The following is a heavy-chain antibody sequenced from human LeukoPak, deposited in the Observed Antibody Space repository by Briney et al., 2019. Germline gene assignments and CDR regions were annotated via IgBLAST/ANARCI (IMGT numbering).Heavy chain of an antibody. CDR1: GLQLDVLC. CDR2: IHWNGDSS. CDR3: ARVGNSSFGTAMDAFDI. V-gene: IGHV3-20*03. J-gene: IGHJ3*02. D-gene: IGHD3-3*01. Sequence: SGGSLSLSHGVCGLQLDVLCVLCAPQARGRAREGGFYIHWNGDSSGYVDSVKGRFTVSRDKATKSLYLEMNSLRDEDTAFFYCARVGNSSFGTAMDAFDIWSQGTLVTVSS.